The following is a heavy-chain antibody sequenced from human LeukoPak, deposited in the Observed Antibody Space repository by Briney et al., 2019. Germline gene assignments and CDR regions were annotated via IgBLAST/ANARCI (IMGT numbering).Heavy chain of an antibody. V-gene: IGHV3-30*18. CDR1: GFTFSSYG. CDR2: ISYDGSNK. J-gene: IGHJ4*02. Sequence: GGSLRLSCAASGFTFSSYGMHWVRQAPGKGLEWVAVISYDGSNKYYADSVRGRFTISRDNSKNTLYLQMNSLRAEDTAVYYCAKDRQAYCSSTSCYNPHFDYWGQGTLVTVSS. CDR3: AKDRQAYCSSTSCYNPHFDY. D-gene: IGHD2-2*02.